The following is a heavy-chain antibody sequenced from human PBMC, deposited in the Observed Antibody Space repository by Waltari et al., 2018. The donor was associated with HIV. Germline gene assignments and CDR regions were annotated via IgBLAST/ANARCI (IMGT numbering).Heavy chain of an antibody. CDR1: GGSFSGYY. D-gene: IGHD6-19*01. Sequence: QVQLQQWGAGLLKPSETLSLTCAVYGGSFSGYYWSWIRQPPGKGLEWIGEINHSGSTNYNPSLKSRVTISVDTSKNQFSLKLSSVTAADTAVYYCARRVGSGWTFDYWGQGTLVTVSS. CDR2: INHSGST. J-gene: IGHJ4*02. CDR3: ARRVGSGWTFDY. V-gene: IGHV4-34*01.